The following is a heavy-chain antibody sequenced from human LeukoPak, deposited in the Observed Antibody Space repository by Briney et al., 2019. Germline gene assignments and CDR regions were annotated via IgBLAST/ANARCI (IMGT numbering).Heavy chain of an antibody. CDR1: GFTFSSYG. J-gene: IGHJ4*02. D-gene: IGHD3-9*01. CDR2: IWYDGSNK. Sequence: GGSLRLSCAASGFTFSSYGMHWVRQAPGKGLEWVAVIWYDGSNKYYADSVKGRFTISRDNSKNTLYLQMNSLRAEDTAVYYCARDAGRHFDWLGYWGQGTLVTVSS. CDR3: ARDAGRHFDWLGY. V-gene: IGHV3-33*01.